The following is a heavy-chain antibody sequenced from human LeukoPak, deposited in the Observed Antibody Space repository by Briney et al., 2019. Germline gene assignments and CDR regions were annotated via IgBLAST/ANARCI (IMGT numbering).Heavy chain of an antibody. V-gene: IGHV1-18*01. CDR1: GYTFTSYG. CDR2: ITPFNGNT. Sequence: GASVKVSCKVSGYTFTSYGINWVRQAPGQGREWMGWITPFNGNTDYAQKFQGRVTMTTDTSTNTAYMELRSLRSDDTAVYYCARDSYDSSGSYFFLKLLDYWGQGTLVAVSS. CDR3: ARDSYDSSGSYFFLKLLDY. J-gene: IGHJ4*02. D-gene: IGHD3-22*01.